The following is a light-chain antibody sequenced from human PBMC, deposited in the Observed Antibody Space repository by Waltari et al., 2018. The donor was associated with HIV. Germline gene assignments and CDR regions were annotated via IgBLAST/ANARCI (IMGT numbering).Light chain of an antibody. CDR2: EGS. V-gene: IGLV2-23*01. Sequence: SALTQPASVSGSPGQSITISCTGTSSDVGSSNLVSWYQLHPGKAPKLIIYEGSKRPSGISNRFSGSKSGNTASLTISGLQAEDEADYHCCSYAGSGPYVFGAGTKVTVL. CDR1: SSDVGSSNL. CDR3: CSYAGSGPYV. J-gene: IGLJ1*01.